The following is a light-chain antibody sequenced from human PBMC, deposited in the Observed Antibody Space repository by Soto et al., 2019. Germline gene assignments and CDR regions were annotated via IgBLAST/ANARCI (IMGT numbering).Light chain of an antibody. V-gene: IGKV3-20*01. Sequence: EIVLTQSPGTLSLSPGERATLSCRTSESVTSTYLAWYQQKPGQPPRLLIYGASSRATGIPDRFSGSGSGTDFTLTISRLEPEDFAVYYCQQFHYWWTFGQGTKVEIK. CDR3: QQFHYWWT. CDR1: ESVTSTY. CDR2: GAS. J-gene: IGKJ1*01.